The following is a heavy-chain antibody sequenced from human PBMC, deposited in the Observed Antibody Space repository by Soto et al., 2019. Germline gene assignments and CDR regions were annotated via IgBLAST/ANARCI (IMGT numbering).Heavy chain of an antibody. CDR2: ISSSGSTI. V-gene: IGHV3-11*01. Sequence: GESLKISCAASGFTFSDYYMSWIRQAPGKGLEWVSYISSSGSTIYYADSVKGRFTISRDNAKNSLYLQMNSLRAEDTAVYYCARSKSTVEMKYGDYLYYFDYWGQGTLVTVSS. J-gene: IGHJ4*02. D-gene: IGHD4-17*01. CDR1: GFTFSDYY. CDR3: ARSKSTVEMKYGDYLYYFDY.